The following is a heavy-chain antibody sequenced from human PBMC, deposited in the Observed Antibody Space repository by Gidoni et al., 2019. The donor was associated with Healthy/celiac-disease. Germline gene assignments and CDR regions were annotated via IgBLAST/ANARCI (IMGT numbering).Heavy chain of an antibody. CDR3: AREEWLLSTNYYYYGMDG. CDR1: GYTFPSYY. J-gene: IGHJ6*02. V-gene: IGHV1-46*01. D-gene: IGHD3-3*01. CDR2: INPSGGRT. Sequence: QVQLVQSGAAVKKPAASVKVSCKASGYTFPSYYLHWVRQAAGTGLEWMGRINPSGGRTSYAQKFQGRVTMTRDTSTSTVYMELSSLRSEDTAVYDCAREEWLLSTNYYYYGMDGWGQGTTVTVSS.